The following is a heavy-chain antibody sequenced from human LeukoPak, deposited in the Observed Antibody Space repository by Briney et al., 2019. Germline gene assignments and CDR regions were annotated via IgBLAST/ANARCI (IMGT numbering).Heavy chain of an antibody. D-gene: IGHD3-3*01. Sequence: PSETLSLTCTVSGGSISSYYWSWIRQPPGKGLEWSGYIYYSGSTNYNPSLKSRVTISVDTSKNQFSLKLSSVTAADTAVYYCARGASGYDFWSGYWGAFDIWGQGTMVTVSS. CDR3: ARGASGYDFWSGYWGAFDI. CDR2: IYYSGST. J-gene: IGHJ3*02. V-gene: IGHV4-59*01. CDR1: GGSISSYY.